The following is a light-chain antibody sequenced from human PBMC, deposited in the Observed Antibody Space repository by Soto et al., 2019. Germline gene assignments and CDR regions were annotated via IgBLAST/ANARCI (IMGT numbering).Light chain of an antibody. V-gene: IGKV3-15*01. CDR1: QTISSN. J-gene: IGKJ1*01. CDR2: GAY. Sequence: EIVLTQSPGTLSLSPGERATLSCRATQTISSNYLAWYRQKPGQAPRLLIYGAYTRATGIQARFSGSGSGTEFTLTIRSLQSEDFAVYYCKQYNNWPQTFGQGTKVEIK. CDR3: KQYNNWPQT.